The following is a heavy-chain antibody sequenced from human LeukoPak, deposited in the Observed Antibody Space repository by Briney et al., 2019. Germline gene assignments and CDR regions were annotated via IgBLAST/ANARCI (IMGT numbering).Heavy chain of an antibody. CDR3: ATGESLDY. V-gene: IGHV4-39*07. CDR2: IYYSGTT. J-gene: IGHJ4*02. D-gene: IGHD1-14*01. Sequence: KPSETLSLTCTVSGGSISISSDYWGWIRQPPGKGLEWIGDIYYSGTTNYNPSLESRVSMSVDTSKNQFSLKLSSVTAADTAVYFCATGESLDYWGQGTLVTVSS. CDR1: GGSISISSDY.